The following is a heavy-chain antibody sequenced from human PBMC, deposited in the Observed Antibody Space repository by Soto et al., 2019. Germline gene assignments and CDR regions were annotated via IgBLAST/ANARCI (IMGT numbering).Heavy chain of an antibody. J-gene: IGHJ6*02. Sequence: SETLSLTCTVSGGSISSGDYYWSWIRQPPGKGLEWFGYIYYRGSTYYIPSLKSRVTISVDTSKNQFSLKLSTVTAADTAVYYCARVREVDCTNGGCYRSGAYYYGMDVWRQGTTVTVSS. CDR3: ARVREVDCTNGGCYRSGAYYYGMDV. CDR1: GGSISSGDYY. CDR2: IYYRGST. D-gene: IGHD2-8*01. V-gene: IGHV4-30-4*01.